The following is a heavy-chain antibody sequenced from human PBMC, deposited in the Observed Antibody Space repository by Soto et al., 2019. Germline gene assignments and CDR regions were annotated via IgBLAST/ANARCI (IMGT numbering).Heavy chain of an antibody. J-gene: IGHJ3*01. Sequence: GGSLRLSCAASGFTFSSYAMHWVRQAPGKGLEWVAVISYDGSNKYYADSVKGRFTISRDNSKNTLYLQMNSLRAEDTAVYYCARAMSAAAGTGGDAFDVWGQGTMVTVSS. CDR2: ISYDGSNK. D-gene: IGHD6-13*01. CDR1: GFTFSSYA. V-gene: IGHV3-30*04. CDR3: ARAMSAAAGTGGDAFDV.